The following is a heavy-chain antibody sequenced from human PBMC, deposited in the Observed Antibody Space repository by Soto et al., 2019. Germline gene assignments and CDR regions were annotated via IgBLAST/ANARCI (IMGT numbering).Heavy chain of an antibody. CDR3: ARDLAPPLDFWSGSNWFDP. CDR1: GFTFSSYA. D-gene: IGHD3-3*01. J-gene: IGHJ5*02. Sequence: PGGSLRLSCAASGFTFSSYAMHWVRQAPGKGLEWVAVISYDGSNKYYADSVKGRFTISRDNSKNTLYLQMNSLRAEDTAVYYCARDLAPPLDFWSGSNWFDPWGQGTLVTVSS. V-gene: IGHV3-30-3*01. CDR2: ISYDGSNK.